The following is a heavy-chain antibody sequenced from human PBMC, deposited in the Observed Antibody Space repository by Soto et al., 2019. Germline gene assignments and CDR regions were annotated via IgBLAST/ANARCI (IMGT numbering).Heavy chain of an antibody. CDR2: ISRSGTT. D-gene: IGHD3-10*01. Sequence: QVQLQQWGAGLLKPSETLSLSCAVYGGYFNDNYYTWFRQPPGKGLEWIGEISRSGTTKYIPSLKSRASISCVTSKTQVSLKVTSVTAADTAVYYCATSLWFGTQVELWGQGALVTVSS. CDR3: ATSLWFGTQVEL. CDR1: GGYFNDNY. V-gene: IGHV4-34*01. J-gene: IGHJ5*02.